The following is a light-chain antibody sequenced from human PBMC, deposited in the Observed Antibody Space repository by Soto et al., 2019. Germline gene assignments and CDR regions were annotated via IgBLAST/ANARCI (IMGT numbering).Light chain of an antibody. J-gene: IGKJ1*01. CDR3: QQYNTWWT. CDR1: QSVSSN. CDR2: GAS. V-gene: IGKV3-15*01. Sequence: EIVMTQSPATLSVSPGERATLSCRASQSVSSNLAWYQQKAGQAPRLLIYGASTRATGIPARFSGGGSGTEFTLTISSLQSEDFAVYFCQQYNTWWTFGQGTKVEIK.